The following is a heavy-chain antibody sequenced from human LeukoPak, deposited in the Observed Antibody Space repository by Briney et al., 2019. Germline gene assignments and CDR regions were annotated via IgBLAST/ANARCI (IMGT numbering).Heavy chain of an antibody. CDR1: GFSLSTSGVG. J-gene: IGHJ6*02. CDR2: IYWDDDK. CDR3: AHYGPINYYDSTRIRRYYGMDV. V-gene: IGHV2-5*02. D-gene: IGHD3-22*01. Sequence: SGPTLVKPTQTLTLTCTFSGFSLSTSGVGVGWIRQPPGKALEWLALIYWDDDKRYSPSLKSRLTITKDTSKNQVVLTMTNMDPVDTATYYCAHYGPINYYDSTRIRRYYGMDVWGQGTTVTVSS.